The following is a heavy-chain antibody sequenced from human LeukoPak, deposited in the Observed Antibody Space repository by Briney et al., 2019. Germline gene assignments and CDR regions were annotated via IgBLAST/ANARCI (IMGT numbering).Heavy chain of an antibody. Sequence: TGGSLRLSCAASGFTFSSYEMNWVRQAPGKGLEWVSYIGYNENIMYYADSVKGRFTISRDNARNSLFLQMNGLRAEDTAVYYCARRGGSSSRRSPIDYWGQGTLVTVSS. V-gene: IGHV3-48*03. J-gene: IGHJ4*02. CDR1: GFTFSSYE. D-gene: IGHD6-6*01. CDR3: ARRGGSSSRRSPIDY. CDR2: IGYNENIM.